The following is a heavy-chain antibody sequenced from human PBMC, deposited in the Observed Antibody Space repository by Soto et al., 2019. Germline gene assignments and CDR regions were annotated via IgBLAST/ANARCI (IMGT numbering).Heavy chain of an antibody. CDR3: ATDPTGNNPFYYYGMDV. CDR2: FDPEDGET. CDR1: GYTLTELS. J-gene: IGHJ6*02. V-gene: IGHV1-24*01. Sequence: ASVKVSCKVSGYTLTELSMHWVRQAPGKGLEWMGGFDPEDGETIYAQKFQGRVTMTEDTSTDTAYMELSSLRSEDTAVYYCATDPTGNNPFYYYGMDVWGQGTTVTVSS. D-gene: IGHD1-1*01.